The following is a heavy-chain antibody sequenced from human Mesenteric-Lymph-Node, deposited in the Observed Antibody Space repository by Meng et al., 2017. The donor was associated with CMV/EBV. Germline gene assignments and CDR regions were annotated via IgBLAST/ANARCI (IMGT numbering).Heavy chain of an antibody. V-gene: IGHV3-74*01. CDR1: EFTFSNYW. Sequence: GESLKISCAASEFTFSNYWMHWVRQAPRKGLVWVTRINTDGSVKNYADSVKGRFTISRDNAKNTLYLEMNSLRAEDTAVYYCAVQGYSYGYYYGLDVWGQGTTVTVSS. CDR2: INTDGSVK. CDR3: AVQGYSYGYYYGLDV. J-gene: IGHJ6*02. D-gene: IGHD5-18*01.